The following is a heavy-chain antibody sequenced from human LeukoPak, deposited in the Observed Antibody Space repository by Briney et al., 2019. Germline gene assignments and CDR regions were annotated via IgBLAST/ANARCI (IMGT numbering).Heavy chain of an antibody. CDR3: AGHHPRNTVDF. CDR1: GGFIRSHY. D-gene: IGHD2/OR15-2a*01. J-gene: IGHJ4*02. V-gene: IGHV4-59*08. Sequence: SETLSLTCTVSGGFIRSHYWNWVRQPPGKALEWIGYIFYTGTTNYNPSLKSRVTISVDTSKNQFSLKLSSVTAADTAVYYCAGHHPRNTVDFWGQGTLVTVSS. CDR2: IFYTGTT.